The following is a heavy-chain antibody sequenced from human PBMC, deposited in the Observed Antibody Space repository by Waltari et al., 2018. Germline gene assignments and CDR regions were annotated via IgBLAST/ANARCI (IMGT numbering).Heavy chain of an antibody. D-gene: IGHD1-1*01. J-gene: IGHJ4*02. V-gene: IGHV1-8*01. CDR2: MNPNSGNT. CDR1: GYTFTSYD. CDR3: ARPLWNKGYFDY. Sequence: QVQLVQSGAEVKKPGASVKVSCKASGYTFTSYDINRVRQATGQGLEWMGWMNPNSGNTGYAQKFQGRVTMTRNTSISTAYMELSSLRSEDTAVYYCARPLWNKGYFDYWGQGTLVTVSS.